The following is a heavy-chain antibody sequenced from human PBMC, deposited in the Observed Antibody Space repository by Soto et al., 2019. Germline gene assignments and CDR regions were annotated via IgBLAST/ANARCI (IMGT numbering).Heavy chain of an antibody. CDR2: IWYDGSNK. Sequence: QVQLVESGGGVVQPGRSLRLSCAASGFTFSNYGMHWVRKAPGKGLEWVAVIWYDGSNKYYADSVKGRFTISRDNSKNTVYLQMNSLRAEDTAVYSCARDDYGGVDWGQGTLVTVSS. CDR3: ARDDYGGVD. CDR1: GFTFSNYG. V-gene: IGHV3-33*01. J-gene: IGHJ1*01. D-gene: IGHD4-17*01.